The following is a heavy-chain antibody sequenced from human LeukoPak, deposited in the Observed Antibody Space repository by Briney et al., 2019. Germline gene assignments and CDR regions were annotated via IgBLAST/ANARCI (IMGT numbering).Heavy chain of an antibody. D-gene: IGHD3-10*01. J-gene: IGHJ4*02. Sequence: SETLSLTCAVYGGSFSGYYWSWIRQPPGKGLEWVGEINHSGSTNYNPSLKSRVTISVDTSKNQFSLKLSSVTAADTAVYYCARGRPTMVRGAIGRLDYWGQGTLVTVSS. CDR2: INHSGST. CDR1: GGSFSGYY. V-gene: IGHV4-34*01. CDR3: ARGRPTMVRGAIGRLDY.